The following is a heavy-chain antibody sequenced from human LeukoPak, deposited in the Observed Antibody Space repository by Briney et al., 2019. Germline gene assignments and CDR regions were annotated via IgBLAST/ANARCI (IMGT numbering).Heavy chain of an antibody. CDR3: AREYGSGTFD. CDR2: ICSGGAT. J-gene: IGHJ4*02. V-gene: IGHV3-53*01. D-gene: IGHD2-2*01. CDR1: GFIVSNYY. Sequence: GGSLRLSCAASGFIVSNYYMSWVRQAPGKGLECVSVICSGGATYYADSVKGRFTISRDNSKNTLYLQMNSLRAEDTAVYFCAREYGSGTFDWGQGTLVTVSS.